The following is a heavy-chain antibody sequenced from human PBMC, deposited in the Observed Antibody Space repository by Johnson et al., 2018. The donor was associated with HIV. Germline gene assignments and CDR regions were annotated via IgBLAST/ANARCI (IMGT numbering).Heavy chain of an antibody. CDR1: GFTFSNAW. CDR3: AREQYGGNASAGDGFDI. J-gene: IGHJ3*02. D-gene: IGHD4-23*01. V-gene: IGHV3-11*04. Sequence: QVQLVESGGGLVKPGGSLRLSCAASGFTFSNAWMSWVRQAPGKGLEWVSYISSSGSTIYYADSVKGRFTISRDNAKNSLYLQMNSLRAEDTAGYYCAREQYGGNASAGDGFDIWGQGTMVTVSS. CDR2: ISSSGSTI.